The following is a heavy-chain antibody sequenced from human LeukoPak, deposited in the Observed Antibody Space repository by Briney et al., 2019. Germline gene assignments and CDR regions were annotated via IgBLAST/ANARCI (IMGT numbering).Heavy chain of an antibody. CDR3: AAPYSGSYGY. Sequence: SETLSLTCAVYGGSFSGYYWSLIRQPPGKGLEWIGEINHGGSTNYNPSLKSRVTISVDTSKNQFSLKLSSVTAADTAVYYCAAPYSGSYGYWGQGTLVTVSS. D-gene: IGHD1-26*01. CDR2: INHGGST. V-gene: IGHV4-34*01. CDR1: GGSFSGYY. J-gene: IGHJ4*02.